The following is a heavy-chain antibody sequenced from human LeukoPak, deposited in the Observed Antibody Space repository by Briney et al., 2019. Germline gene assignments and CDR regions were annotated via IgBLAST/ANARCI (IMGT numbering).Heavy chain of an antibody. J-gene: IGHJ6*02. Sequence: PSETLSLTCAVYGGSFSGHYWTWIRQPPGKGLEWIGEVTDRGNVNYNPSLRSRVTMSVDTAKSQFSVKLRSMTAADTSVFFCARARGSSSGWGHHYYSLDVWGQGTTVTVSS. CDR1: GGSFSGHY. CDR2: VTDRGNV. CDR3: ARARGSSSGWGHHYYSLDV. V-gene: IGHV4-34*01. D-gene: IGHD6-19*01.